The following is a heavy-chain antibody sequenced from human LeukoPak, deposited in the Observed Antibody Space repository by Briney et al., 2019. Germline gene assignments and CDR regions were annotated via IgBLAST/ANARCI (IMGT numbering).Heavy chain of an antibody. CDR2: IIPIFGTA. Sequence: GASVKVSCKASGYTFTNYAISWVRQAPGQGLEWMGGIIPIFGTANYAQKFQGRVTITADKSTSTAYMELSSLRSEDTAVYYCARGSYDSSGGGAFDIWGQGTMVTVSS. V-gene: IGHV1-69*06. D-gene: IGHD3-22*01. CDR3: ARGSYDSSGGGAFDI. J-gene: IGHJ3*02. CDR1: GYTFTNYA.